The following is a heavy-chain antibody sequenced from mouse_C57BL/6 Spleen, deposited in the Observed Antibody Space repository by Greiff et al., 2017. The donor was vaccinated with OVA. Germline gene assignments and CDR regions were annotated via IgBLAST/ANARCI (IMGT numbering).Heavy chain of an antibody. CDR1: GFTFSDYY. J-gene: IGHJ1*03. D-gene: IGHD1-1*01. Sequence: EVKLVESEGGLVQPGSSMKLSCTASGFTFSDYYMAWVRQVPEKGLEWVANINYDGSSTYYLDSLKSRFIISRDNAKNILYLQMSSLKSEDTATYYCARDPPYGSSYEWYFDVWGTGTTVTVSS. CDR2: INYDGSST. CDR3: ARDPPYGSSYEWYFDV. V-gene: IGHV5-16*01.